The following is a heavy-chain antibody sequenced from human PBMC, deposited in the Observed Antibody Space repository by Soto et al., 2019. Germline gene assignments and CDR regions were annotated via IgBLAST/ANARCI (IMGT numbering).Heavy chain of an antibody. Sequence: GSLRLSCAASGFTFSDYYMMWVRQAPGKGLEWVSYIAGSGGTIHYADSVKGRFTISRDNAKNSLFLQMNSLRAEDTAVYYCASLLDYMDVWGKGITVTVSS. J-gene: IGHJ6*03. CDR1: GFTFSDYY. D-gene: IGHD3-10*01. CDR2: IAGSGGTI. CDR3: ASLLDYMDV. V-gene: IGHV3-11*04.